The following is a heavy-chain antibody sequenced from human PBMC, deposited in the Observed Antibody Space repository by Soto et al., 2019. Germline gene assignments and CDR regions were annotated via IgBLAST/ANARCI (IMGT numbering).Heavy chain of an antibody. CDR2: ISYDGSNK. V-gene: IGHV3-30*18. D-gene: IGHD1-1*01. J-gene: IGHJ4*02. Sequence: PGGSLRLSCAASGFTFSSYGMHWVRQAPGKGLEWVAVISYDGSNKYYADSVKGRFTISRDNSKNTLYLQMNSLRAEDTAVYYCAKGELEPEYWGQGTLVTVSS. CDR3: AKGELEPEY. CDR1: GFTFSSYG.